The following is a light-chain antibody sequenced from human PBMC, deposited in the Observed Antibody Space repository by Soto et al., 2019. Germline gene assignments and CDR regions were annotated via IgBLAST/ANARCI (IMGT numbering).Light chain of an antibody. CDR1: QRVTSN. J-gene: IGKJ5*01. Sequence: EIVMTQSPATLSVSPGDSATLSCTASQRVTSNLAWFQQKPGQAPRLLIYCASTRATGVPARFSGSGSGTEFSLTISSLQSEDFAVYYCEPHNDWPITFGQGTRLEIK. V-gene: IGKV3-15*01. CDR3: EPHNDWPIT. CDR2: CAS.